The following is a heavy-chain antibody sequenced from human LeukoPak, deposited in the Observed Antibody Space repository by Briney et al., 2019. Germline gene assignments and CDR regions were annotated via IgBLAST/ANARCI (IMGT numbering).Heavy chain of an antibody. CDR3: ARGRRSAAGRIDY. Sequence: AAVKVSCKASGYTFTSYDINWVREATGQGLEWMGWMNPNSGNTGYAQKFQGRVTITSNTSISTAYMELSSLRSEGTAVYYCARGRRSAAGRIDYWGQGTLVTVSS. CDR1: GYTFTSYD. J-gene: IGHJ4*02. CDR2: MNPNSGNT. D-gene: IGHD6-13*01. V-gene: IGHV1-8*03.